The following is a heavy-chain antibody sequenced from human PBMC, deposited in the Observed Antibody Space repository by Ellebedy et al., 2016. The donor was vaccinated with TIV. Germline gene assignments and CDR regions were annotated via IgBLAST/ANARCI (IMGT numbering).Heavy chain of an antibody. J-gene: IGHJ4*02. CDR2: TYNGGAT. CDR1: AVSVTNEGRT. CDR3: ATHRDEWLTTGLEY. D-gene: IGHD6-19*01. Sequence: MPSETLSLTCSFSAVSVTNEGRTWTWIRQPPGGGLQLIGYTYNGGATNYNVSLRGRATIDVDTSNNQISLQLRSVTAEDTAVYYCATHRDEWLTTGLEYWGQGTVVIVSS. V-gene: IGHV4-61*08.